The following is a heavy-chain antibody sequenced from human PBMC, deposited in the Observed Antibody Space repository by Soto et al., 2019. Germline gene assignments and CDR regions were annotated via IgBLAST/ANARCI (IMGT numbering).Heavy chain of an antibody. CDR1: GFRFRHYA. Sequence: EERLSESGGGLIQPGGSLRLSCAASGFRFRHYALSWVRQAPGKGLEWVSESSSDGGSTSXPDSVRGRXXXXXXXSKXXXXXXXXXXXXXXXXXXXXXXXXXLSSVPQRYFDLWGRGTLVTVSS. CDR2: SSSDGGST. J-gene: IGHJ2*01. V-gene: IGHV3-23*01. CDR3: XXXXXLSSVPQRYFDL.